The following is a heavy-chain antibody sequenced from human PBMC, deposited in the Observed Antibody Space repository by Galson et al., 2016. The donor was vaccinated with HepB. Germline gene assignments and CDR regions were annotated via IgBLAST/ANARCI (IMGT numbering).Heavy chain of an antibody. CDR1: GGTLSNYG. D-gene: IGHD3-22*01. J-gene: IGHJ5*02. V-gene: IGHV1-69*04. CDR2: IIPNFGIV. Sequence: SVKVSCKASGGTLSNYGLSWVRQAPGQGLEWMGRIIPNFGIVSLAQKFHARVTITADKSADRSTSTAYMELTSLRSDDTAIYYCASDSSDWNNWFDPWGQGTLVTVSS. CDR3: ASDSSDWNNWFDP.